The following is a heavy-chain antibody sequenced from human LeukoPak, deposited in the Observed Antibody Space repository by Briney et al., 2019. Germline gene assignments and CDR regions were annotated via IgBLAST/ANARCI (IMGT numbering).Heavy chain of an antibody. CDR2: IYSGGST. J-gene: IGHJ4*02. V-gene: IGHV3-53*01. Sequence: PGGSLRLSCAASGFTVSSNYMSWVRQAPGKGLERVSVIYSGGSTYYADSVKGRFTISRDNSKNTLYLQMSSLRAEDTAVYYCARVSSDILTGYYAFDYWGQGTLVTVSS. CDR1: GFTVSSNY. D-gene: IGHD3-9*01. CDR3: ARVSSDILTGYYAFDY.